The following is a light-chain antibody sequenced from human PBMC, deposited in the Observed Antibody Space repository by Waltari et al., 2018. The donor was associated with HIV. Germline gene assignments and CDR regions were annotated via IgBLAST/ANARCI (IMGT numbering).Light chain of an antibody. CDR2: GAS. CDR3: QQYGTSPRT. Sequence: EIVLTQSPGALSLSPGERATLSCRASQSVSSSSLAWYQQKPGQAPTILIYGASTRATGIPDRLSGSGSGTDFTLTISRLEPEDFAVYYCQQYGTSPRTFGQGTKVEIK. CDR1: QSVSSSS. J-gene: IGKJ1*01. V-gene: IGKV3-20*01.